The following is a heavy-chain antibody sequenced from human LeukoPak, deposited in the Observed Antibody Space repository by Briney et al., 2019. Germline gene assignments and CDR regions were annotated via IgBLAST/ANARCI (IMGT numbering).Heavy chain of an antibody. CDR1: GGSISSGDYY. V-gene: IGHV4-30-4*01. Sequence: PSETLSLTCTVSGGSISSGDYYWSWIRQPPEKGLEWIGYIYYSGSTYYNPSLKSRVTISVDTSKNQFSLKLSSVTAADTAVYYCARGTYGDYDGCYFDYWGQGTLVTVSS. CDR3: ARGTYGDYDGCYFDY. J-gene: IGHJ4*02. CDR2: IYYSGST. D-gene: IGHD4-17*01.